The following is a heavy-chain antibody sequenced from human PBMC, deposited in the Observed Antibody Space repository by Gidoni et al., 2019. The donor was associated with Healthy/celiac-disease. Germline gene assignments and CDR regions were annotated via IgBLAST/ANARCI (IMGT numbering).Heavy chain of an antibody. Sequence: EVQLLESGGGLVQHGGSLRRSCAASGFTFSSYAMSWVRQAPGKGLEWFSSISCSGGSTYYADSVKGRFTISRDNSKNTLYLQMNSLRAEDTDVYYCAKDHGSSPPPHFDYWGQGTLVTVSS. CDR1: GFTFSSYA. CDR2: ISCSGGST. CDR3: AKDHGSSPPPHFDY. V-gene: IGHV3-23*01. J-gene: IGHJ4*02. D-gene: IGHD6-6*01.